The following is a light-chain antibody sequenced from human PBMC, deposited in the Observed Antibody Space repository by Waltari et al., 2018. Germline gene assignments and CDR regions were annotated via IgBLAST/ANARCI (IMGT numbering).Light chain of an antibody. J-gene: IGLJ2*01. CDR1: SPDVGGYNY. CDR3: SSYSPSTTLGI. CDR2: NVN. Sequence: QSALTQPASVSGSPGQSIPISCTGTSPDVGGYNYFSWYQQHPGKAPKLLIYNVNNRPSGISNRFSGSKSGNTASLTISGLQDEDEADYYCSSYSPSTTLGIFGGGTRLTVL. V-gene: IGLV2-14*03.